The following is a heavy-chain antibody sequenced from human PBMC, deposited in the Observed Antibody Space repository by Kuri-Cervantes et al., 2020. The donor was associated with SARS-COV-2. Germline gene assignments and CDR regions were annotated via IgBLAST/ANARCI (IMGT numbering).Heavy chain of an antibody. J-gene: IGHJ4*02. CDR2: INGSGVHT. V-gene: IGHV3-23*01. D-gene: IGHD1-14*01. Sequence: GGSLRLSCAASGFIFRTAWMSWVRQVPGKGLEWVSVINGSGVHTYYVDSVKGRFNISRDQSRNTLHMQMNSLRPEDTAIYYCAKGCGIQAPGTESFDYWGQGTLVTVSS. CDR1: GFIFRTAW. CDR3: AKGCGIQAPGTESFDY.